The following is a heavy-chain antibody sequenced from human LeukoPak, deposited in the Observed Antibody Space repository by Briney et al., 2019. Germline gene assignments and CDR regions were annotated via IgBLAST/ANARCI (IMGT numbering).Heavy chain of an antibody. D-gene: IGHD3-16*01. V-gene: IGHV4-59*01. CDR1: SGSISSYY. J-gene: IGHJ4*02. CDR2: IYYSGST. CDR3: ARVSLGGPRRSFDY. Sequence: SETLSLTCTVSSGSISSYYWSWIRQPPGKGLEWIGYIYYSGSTNYNPSLKSRVTISVDTSKNQFSLKLISVTAADTAVYYYARVSLGGPRRSFDYWSQGTLVTVSS.